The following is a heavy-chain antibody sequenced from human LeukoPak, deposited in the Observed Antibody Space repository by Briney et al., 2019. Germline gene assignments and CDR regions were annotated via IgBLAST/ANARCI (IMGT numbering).Heavy chain of an antibody. Sequence: GESLRLSCAASGFTFSSSWMHWVRQAPGKGLVWVSRINSDGRTTNYADSVKGRFTISRDNATNTLFPQMNSLTAEDTAVYYCARDPYNSGPGRAFDIWGQGTMVTVSS. CDR2: INSDGRTT. D-gene: IGHD6-19*01. V-gene: IGHV3-74*01. CDR3: ARDPYNSGPGRAFDI. J-gene: IGHJ3*02. CDR1: GFTFSSSW.